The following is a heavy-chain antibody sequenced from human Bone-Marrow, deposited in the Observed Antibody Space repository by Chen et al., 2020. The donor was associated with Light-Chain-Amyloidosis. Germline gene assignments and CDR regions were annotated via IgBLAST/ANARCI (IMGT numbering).Heavy chain of an antibody. V-gene: IGHV5-51*01. Sequence: EVQLEQSGPEVKKPGESRKISCQGSGYTFPNYWIGWVRQMPGKGLEWMGVIYPDDSDARYSPSFEGQVTISADKSITTAYLQWRSLKASDTAMYYCARRRDGYNFDYWGQGTLVTVSS. J-gene: IGHJ4*02. CDR3: ARRRDGYNFDY. CDR2: IYPDDSDA. D-gene: IGHD5-12*01. CDR1: GYTFPNYW.